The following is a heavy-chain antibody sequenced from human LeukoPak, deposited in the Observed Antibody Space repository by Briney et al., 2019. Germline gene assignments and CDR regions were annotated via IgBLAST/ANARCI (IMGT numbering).Heavy chain of an antibody. J-gene: IGHJ4*02. CDR3: ARDYGDGYNLDY. V-gene: IGHV3-33*01. CDR2: IWYDGTKE. D-gene: IGHD5-24*01. CDR1: GFTLSSYG. Sequence: GGSLRLSCAASGFTLSSYGMHWVRQAPGKGLEWVAVIWYDGTKEYDADSVKGRFTISRDNSKNTLYLQMNSLTAEDTAVYYCARDYGDGYNLDYWGQGTLVTASS.